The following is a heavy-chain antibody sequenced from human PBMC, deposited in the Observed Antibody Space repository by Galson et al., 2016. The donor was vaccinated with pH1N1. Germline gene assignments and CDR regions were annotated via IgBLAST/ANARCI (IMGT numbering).Heavy chain of an antibody. CDR2: IKEDGTDK. CDR1: GFTFRNYW. CDR3: ARDDSDNNYLGGGDYYYSYMDV. V-gene: IGHV3-7*01. J-gene: IGHJ6*03. Sequence: SLRLSCAASGFTFRNYWMSWVRQAPGKGLEWVAIIKEDGTDKYYVDSAKGRFTISRDNAKNSLYLQMNSLRAEDTAMYYCARDDSDNNYLGGGDYYYSYMDVWGKGTTVTVSS. D-gene: IGHD4-11*01.